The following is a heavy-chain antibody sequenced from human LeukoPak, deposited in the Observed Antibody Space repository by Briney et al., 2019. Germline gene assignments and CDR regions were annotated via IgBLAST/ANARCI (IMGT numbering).Heavy chain of an antibody. D-gene: IGHD4-17*01. V-gene: IGHV4-34*01. Sequence: SETLSLTCAVYGGSLSGYYWSWIRQSPGKGLEWIGEINHSGSTNYNPSLQSRVTISVDTSKNQLSLELNSVTAADTAVYYCARNQRPPLRLYYSFMDVWGKGTTVTVSS. CDR2: INHSGST. J-gene: IGHJ6*03. CDR1: GGSLSGYY. CDR3: ARNQRPPLRLYYSFMDV.